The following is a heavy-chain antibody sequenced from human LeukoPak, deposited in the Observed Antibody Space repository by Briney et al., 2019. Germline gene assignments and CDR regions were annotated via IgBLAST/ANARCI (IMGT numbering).Heavy chain of an antibody. CDR2: ISYDGSNK. V-gene: IGHV3-30*04. CDR3: ARDEMGAYVRVFDY. CDR1: GFTFSSYA. D-gene: IGHD3-16*01. Sequence: GGSLRLSCAASGFTFSSYAMHWVRQAPGKGLKWVAVISYDGSNKYYADSVKGRFTTSRDYSKNTLYLKMNILRAEDTAVYYCARDEMGAYVRVFDYWGQGTLVTVSS. J-gene: IGHJ4*02.